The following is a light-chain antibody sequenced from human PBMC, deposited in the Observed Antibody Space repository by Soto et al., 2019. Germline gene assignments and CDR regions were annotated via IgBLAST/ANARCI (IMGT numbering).Light chain of an antibody. CDR3: CSYAGDYRV. CDR1: SSDVGGYNS. Sequence: QSALTQPRSVSGSPGQSVTISCTGTSSDVGGYNSVSWYQHHPGKVPKLIIYDVSKRPSGVPDRFSGSNSGNTASLTISGLQADDEADYYCCSYAGDYRVFGGGTNLTVL. CDR2: DVS. J-gene: IGLJ2*01. V-gene: IGLV2-11*01.